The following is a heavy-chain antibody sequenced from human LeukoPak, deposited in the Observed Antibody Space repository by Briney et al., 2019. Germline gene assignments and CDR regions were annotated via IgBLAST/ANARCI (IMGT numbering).Heavy chain of an antibody. Sequence: SETLSLTCTVSGGSISSYYWTWIRQPPGKGLEWIGYIYYSGSTYYSGSTNYNPSLKSRVTISVDTSKNQFSLKLSSVTAADTAVYYCARGRYSYGELPLDYWGQGTLVTVSS. D-gene: IGHD5-18*01. V-gene: IGHV4-59*01. J-gene: IGHJ4*02. CDR3: ARGRYSYGELPLDY. CDR1: GGSISSYY. CDR2: IYYSGSTYYSGST.